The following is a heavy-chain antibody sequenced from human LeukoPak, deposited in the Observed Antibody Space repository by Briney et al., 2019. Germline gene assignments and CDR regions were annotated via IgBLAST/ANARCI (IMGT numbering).Heavy chain of an antibody. Sequence: GGSLRLSCAASGFTFGSYSMNWVRQAPGKGLEWVSSISSSSSYIYYADSVKGRFTISRDNAKNSLYLQMNSLRAEDTAVYYCARDSQRYDSSGYYTFDYWGQGTLVTVSS. D-gene: IGHD3-22*01. CDR3: ARDSQRYDSSGYYTFDY. CDR2: ISSSSSYI. CDR1: GFTFGSYS. V-gene: IGHV3-21*01. J-gene: IGHJ4*02.